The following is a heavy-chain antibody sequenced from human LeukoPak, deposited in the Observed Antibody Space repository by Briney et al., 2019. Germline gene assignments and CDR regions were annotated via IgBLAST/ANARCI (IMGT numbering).Heavy chain of an antibody. CDR3: ARSLIRIAAASTGGY. V-gene: IGHV1-2*02. Sequence: ASVKVSCKASGYTFTGYYMHWVRQARGQGLEWMGWINPNSGGTNYAQKFQGRVTMTRDTSISTAYMELSRLRSDDTAVYYCARSLIRIAAASTGGYWGQGTLVTVSS. D-gene: IGHD6-13*01. CDR1: GYTFTGYY. CDR2: INPNSGGT. J-gene: IGHJ4*02.